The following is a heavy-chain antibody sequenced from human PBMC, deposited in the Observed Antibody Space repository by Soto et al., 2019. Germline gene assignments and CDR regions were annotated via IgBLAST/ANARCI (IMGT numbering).Heavy chain of an antibody. CDR3: AISGGLAAAGTNTFDY. V-gene: IGHV3-23*01. CDR2: ISGSGGST. D-gene: IGHD6-13*01. Sequence: EVQLLESGGGLVQPGGSLRLSCAASGFTFSSYAMSWVRQAPGKGLEWVSAISGSGGSTYYADSVKGRFTISRDTSKNTLYLQMNSLRAEDTAVYYCAISGGLAAAGTNTFDYWGQGTLVTVSS. J-gene: IGHJ4*02. CDR1: GFTFSSYA.